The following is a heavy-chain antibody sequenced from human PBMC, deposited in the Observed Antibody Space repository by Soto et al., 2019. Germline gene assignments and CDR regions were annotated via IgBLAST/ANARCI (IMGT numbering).Heavy chain of an antibody. Sequence: QVQLQQWGAGLLKPSETLSLTCAVYGGSFSGYYWSWIRQPPGKGLEWIGEINHSGSTNYNPSLKSRVTISVDKSKNQFSLKLSSVTAADTAVYYCARKGSVSWFGELSFDYWGQGTLVTVSS. D-gene: IGHD3-10*01. CDR3: ARKGSVSWFGELSFDY. CDR2: INHSGST. CDR1: GGSFSGYY. V-gene: IGHV4-34*01. J-gene: IGHJ4*02.